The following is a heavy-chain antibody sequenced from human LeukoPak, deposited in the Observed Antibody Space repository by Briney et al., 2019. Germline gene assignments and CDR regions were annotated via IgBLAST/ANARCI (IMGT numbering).Heavy chain of an antibody. V-gene: IGHV6-1*01. CDR3: ARDQGYASGWSDAFDF. D-gene: IGHD6-19*01. J-gene: IGHJ3*01. CDR1: GDSVSSKSAA. Sequence: SQTPSLTCAISGDSVSSKSAAWNWFRQSPSRSLEWLGRAYYRSKWYNDYAVSVKSRITINPDTSKNQVSLQLNSVTPEDTALYFCARDQGYASGWSDAFDFWGQGTMVTVSS. CDR2: AYYRSKWYN.